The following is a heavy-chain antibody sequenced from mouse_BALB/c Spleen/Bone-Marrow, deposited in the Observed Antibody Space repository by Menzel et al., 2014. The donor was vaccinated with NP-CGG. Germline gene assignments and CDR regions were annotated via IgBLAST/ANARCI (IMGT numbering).Heavy chain of an antibody. CDR2: SRNKANGYTT. CDR1: GFTFTDYY. D-gene: IGHD2-4*01. Sequence: EVNVVESGGGLAQPGGSLRLSCATSGFTFTDYYMSWVRQPPGKALEWLGFSRNKANGYTTEYSASVKGRFTISRDNSQSILYLQMNTLRAEDSATYYCARDINYDIYWYFDVWGAGTTVTVSS. V-gene: IGHV7-3*02. J-gene: IGHJ1*01. CDR3: ARDINYDIYWYFDV.